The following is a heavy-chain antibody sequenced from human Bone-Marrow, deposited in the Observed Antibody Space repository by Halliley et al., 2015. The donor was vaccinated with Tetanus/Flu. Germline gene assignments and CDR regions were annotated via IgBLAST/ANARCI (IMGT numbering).Heavy chain of an antibody. Sequence: KGVEWVAGISISGDRTYYADSAMGRFTISRDNSKNTLYLQMDSLRGDDTAVYYCAKEEIPNDYWGQGTLVTVSS. J-gene: IGHJ4*02. CDR2: ISISGDRT. CDR3: AKEEIPNDY. V-gene: IGHV3-23*01.